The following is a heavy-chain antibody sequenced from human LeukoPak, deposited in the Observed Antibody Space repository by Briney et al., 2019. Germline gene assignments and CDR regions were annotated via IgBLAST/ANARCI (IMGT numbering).Heavy chain of an antibody. CDR1: GFTFSGSA. Sequence: LSGGSQRLSCAASGFTFSGSAMHWVRQASGKGLEWVGRIRSKANSYATAYAASVKGRFTISRDDSKNTAYLQMNSLKTEDTAVYYCTRTNGDYYYYYMDVWGKGTTVTVSS. J-gene: IGHJ6*03. D-gene: IGHD7-27*01. CDR2: IRSKANSYAT. V-gene: IGHV3-73*01. CDR3: TRTNGDYYYYYMDV.